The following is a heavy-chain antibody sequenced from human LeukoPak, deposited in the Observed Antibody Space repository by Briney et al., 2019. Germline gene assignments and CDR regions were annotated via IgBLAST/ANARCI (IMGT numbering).Heavy chain of an antibody. V-gene: IGHV4-59*01. CDR2: IYYSGST. D-gene: IGHD6-13*01. J-gene: IGHJ4*02. CDR3: ARSYSSSWDPRPSIFDY. CDR1: GGSISSYY. Sequence: SETLSLTCTVSGGSISSYYWSWIRQPPGKGLEWIGYIYYSGSTNYNPSLKSRVTVSVDTSKNQFSLKLSSVTAADTAVYYCARSYSSSWDPRPSIFDYWGQGTLVTVSS.